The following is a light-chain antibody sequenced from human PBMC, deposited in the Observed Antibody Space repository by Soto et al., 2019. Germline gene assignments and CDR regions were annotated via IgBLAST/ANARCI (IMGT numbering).Light chain of an antibody. CDR2: EVS. CDR1: SSDVGSHNL. Sequence: QSALTQPASVSGSPGQSITISCTGTSSDVGSHNLVSWYQQHPGQAPKLMIYEVSKLPLGVSARFSASKSGNTASLTISGRQAEDEADYSCCSYGGSRAVFGGGTQLTVL. J-gene: IGLJ7*01. V-gene: IGLV2-23*02. CDR3: CSYGGSRAV.